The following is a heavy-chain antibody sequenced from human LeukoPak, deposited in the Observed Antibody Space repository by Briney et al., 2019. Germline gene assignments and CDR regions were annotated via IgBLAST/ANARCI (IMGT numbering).Heavy chain of an antibody. CDR3: ARPGDSGSGPYYFDQ. J-gene: IGHJ4*02. CDR2: INPNSGGT. V-gene: IGHV1-2*02. Sequence: VASVKVSCKASGYTFTSYYMHWVRQAPGQGLEWMGWINPNSGGTNYAQKFQGRVTLTTDTSISTAFMEVSSLTSDDTAVYYCARPGDSGSGPYYFDQWGQGTLVTVSS. D-gene: IGHD5-12*01. CDR1: GYTFTSYY.